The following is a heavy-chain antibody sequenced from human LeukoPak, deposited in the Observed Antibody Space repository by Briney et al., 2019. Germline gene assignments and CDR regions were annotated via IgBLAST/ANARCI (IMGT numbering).Heavy chain of an antibody. J-gene: IGHJ4*02. V-gene: IGHV4-61*02. D-gene: IGHD6-13*01. CDR2: IYTGGST. Sequence: PSETLSLTCTVSGGSISSGNSYWSWIRQPAGKGLEWIGRIYTGGSTNYNPSLKSRVTISVDTSKNQFPLKLNSVTAADTAVYYCARSRDSSSWYYFDWWGQGTLVTVSS. CDR1: GGSISSGNSY. CDR3: ARSRDSSSWYYFDW.